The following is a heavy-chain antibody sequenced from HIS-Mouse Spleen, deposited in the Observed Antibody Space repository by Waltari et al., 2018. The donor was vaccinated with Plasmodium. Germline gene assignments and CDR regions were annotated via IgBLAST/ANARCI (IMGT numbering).Heavy chain of an antibody. Sequence: QVQLQQWGAGLLKPSETLSLTCAVYGGSFSGYYWSWIRQPPGKGLEWIGEINHSGRTNYNPSLKSRVTISVDTSKNQFSLKLSSVTAADTAVYYCARGPGYSSGWYYLDYWGQGTLVTVSS. CDR3: ARGPGYSSGWYYLDY. J-gene: IGHJ4*02. V-gene: IGHV4-34*01. CDR1: GGSFSGYY. CDR2: INHSGRT. D-gene: IGHD6-19*01.